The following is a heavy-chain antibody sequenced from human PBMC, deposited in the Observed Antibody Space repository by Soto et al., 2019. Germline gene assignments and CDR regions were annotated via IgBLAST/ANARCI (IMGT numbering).Heavy chain of an antibody. J-gene: IGHJ5*02. CDR1: GFSFSSYA. CDR2: ISGSGGST. Sequence: PGGSLRLSCAASGFSFSSYAMAWVRKAPGKGLEWVSAISGSGGSTYYADSVKGRFTISRDNSKNTLYLQMNSLRAEDTAVYYCAKDLYSSGWYTRGGFDPWGQGTLVTVSS. CDR3: AKDLYSSGWYTRGGFDP. D-gene: IGHD6-19*01. V-gene: IGHV3-23*01.